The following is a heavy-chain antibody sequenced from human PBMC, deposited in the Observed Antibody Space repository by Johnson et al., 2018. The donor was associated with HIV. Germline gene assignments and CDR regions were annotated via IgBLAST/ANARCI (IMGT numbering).Heavy chain of an antibody. CDR2: ISCSGGSI. V-gene: IGHV3-9*01. Sequence: VQLVESGGGLVQPGRSLRLSCAASGFTFDGYAMHWVRQAPGKGLEWVSGISCSGGSIGYADSVKGRFTISRDNAKNSLYLQMNSLRAEDTALYYCAKGGVGGVASIEWGWGQGTRVTVSS. CDR1: GFTFDGYA. D-gene: IGHD3-3*01. CDR3: AKGGVGGVASIEWG. J-gene: IGHJ3*01.